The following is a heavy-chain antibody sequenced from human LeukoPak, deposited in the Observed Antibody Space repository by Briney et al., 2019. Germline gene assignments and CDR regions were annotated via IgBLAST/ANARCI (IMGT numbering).Heavy chain of an antibody. CDR3: ARDRVAVAGFDY. CDR1: GFIFSSYW. J-gene: IGHJ4*02. D-gene: IGHD6-19*01. V-gene: IGHV3-7*01. Sequence: GGSLRLSCAASGFIFSSYWMSWVRQAPGKGLEWVANIKQDGSEKYYVDSVKGGFIISKEKAKNSLYLQMNSLRAEDTAVYYCARDRVAVAGFDYWGQGTLVTVSS. CDR2: IKQDGSEK.